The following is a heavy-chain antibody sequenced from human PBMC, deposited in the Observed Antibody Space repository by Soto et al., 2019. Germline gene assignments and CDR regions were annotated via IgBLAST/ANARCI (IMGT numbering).Heavy chain of an antibody. D-gene: IGHD6-13*01. V-gene: IGHV4-59*01. J-gene: IGHJ4*02. CDR1: GGSISSYY. Sequence: SETLSLTCTVSGGSISSYYWSWIRQPPGKGLEWIGYIYYSGSTNYNPSLKSRVTISVDTSKNQFSLKLSSVTAADTAVYYCARDLSSSWDYALGYWGQGTLVTVSS. CDR3: ARDLSSSWDYALGY. CDR2: IYYSGST.